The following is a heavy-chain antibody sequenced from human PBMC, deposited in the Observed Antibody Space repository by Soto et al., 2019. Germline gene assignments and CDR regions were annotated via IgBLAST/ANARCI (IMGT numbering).Heavy chain of an antibody. V-gene: IGHV1-8*01. CDR1: GYTFTSYD. CDR2: MNPNSGNT. J-gene: IGHJ6*03. D-gene: IGHD6-13*01. CDR3: ARAPRIAAAGTPPYYYMDV. Sequence: GASVKVSSKASGYTFTSYDINWVRQATGQGLEWMGWMNPNSGNTGYAQKFQGRVTMTRNTSISTAYMELSSLRSEDAAVYYCARAPRIAAAGTPPYYYMDVWGKGTTVTVSS.